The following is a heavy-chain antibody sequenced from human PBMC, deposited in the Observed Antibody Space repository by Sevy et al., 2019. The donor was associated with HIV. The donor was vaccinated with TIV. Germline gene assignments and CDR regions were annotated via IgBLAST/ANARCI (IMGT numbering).Heavy chain of an antibody. CDR3: SSQAKYYSDTSGYSSYFNY. CDR1: GFTFINYW. D-gene: IGHD3-22*01. V-gene: IGHV3-74*01. Sequence: GGSLRLSCAASGFTFINYWMHWVRQVPGKGLVWVSRISPDGSSTNYADSVKGRFTISRDNAKSTLYLQMSSLRVDDTAVYYCSSQAKYYSDTSGYSSYFNYWGQGTLVTVSS. J-gene: IGHJ4*02. CDR2: ISPDGSST.